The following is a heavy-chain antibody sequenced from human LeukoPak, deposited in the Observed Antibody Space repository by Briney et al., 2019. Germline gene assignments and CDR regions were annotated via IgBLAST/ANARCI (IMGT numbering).Heavy chain of an antibody. J-gene: IGHJ5*02. V-gene: IGHV4-4*02. Sequence: PGGSLRLSCAASGFTFSSYAMSWVRQPPGKGLEWIGEIYHSGSTNYNPSLKSRVTISVDKSKNQFSLKLSSVTAADTAVYYCARVPTYYDFWSGYYSNWFDPWGQGTLVTVSS. D-gene: IGHD3-3*01. CDR2: IYHSGST. CDR3: ARVPTYYDFWSGYYSNWFDP. CDR1: GFTFSSYAM.